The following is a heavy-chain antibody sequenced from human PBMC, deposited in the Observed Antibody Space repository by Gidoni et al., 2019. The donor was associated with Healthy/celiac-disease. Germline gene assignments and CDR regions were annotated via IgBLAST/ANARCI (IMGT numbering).Heavy chain of an antibody. CDR3: ASRQQLDSVLDY. CDR1: GSPFSDYY. CDR2: ISSSGSTI. Sequence: QVQLVESGGGLLKPGGSLRLSCAASGSPFSDYYMSWTRQAPGKGLGLVSYISSSGSTIDYADSVKGRFTISRDNAKNSLYLQMNSLRAEDTAVYYCASRQQLDSVLDYWGQGTLVTVSS. V-gene: IGHV3-11*01. J-gene: IGHJ4*02. D-gene: IGHD6-13*01.